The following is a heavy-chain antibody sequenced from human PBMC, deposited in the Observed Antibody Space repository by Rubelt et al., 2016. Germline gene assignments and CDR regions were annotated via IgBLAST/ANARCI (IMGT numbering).Heavy chain of an antibody. Sequence: GGGLVQPGGSLRLSCAASGFSVSSNYMSWVRQAPGKGLEWVSVIYSGGRTYYADSVKGRFSISRDNSKNTLYLQMNSLRAEDTAVYYCAGGGLDATTFDIWGQGTMVTVSS. CDR2: IYSGGRT. J-gene: IGHJ3*02. CDR1: GFSVSSNY. D-gene: IGHD1-1*01. CDR3: AGGGLDATTFDI. V-gene: IGHV3-66*01.